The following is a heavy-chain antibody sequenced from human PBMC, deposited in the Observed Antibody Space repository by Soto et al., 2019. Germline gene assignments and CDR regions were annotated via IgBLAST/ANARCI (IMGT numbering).Heavy chain of an antibody. J-gene: IGHJ4*02. Sequence: EVQLLESGGGLVQPGGSLRLSCAASGFTFSSYAMSWVRQAPGKGLEWVSSISGSGGSTYYADSVKGRFTISRDNSKNTLYLQMNSLRAEDTNVYYCARSEYCSGGTCYSLSPYYFEYWGQETLVTVSS. CDR1: GFTFSSYA. CDR3: ARSEYCSGGTCYSLSPYYFEY. D-gene: IGHD2-15*01. CDR2: ISGSGGST. V-gene: IGHV3-23*01.